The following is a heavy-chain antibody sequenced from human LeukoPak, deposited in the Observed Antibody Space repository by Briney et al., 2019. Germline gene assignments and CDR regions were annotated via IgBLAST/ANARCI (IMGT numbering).Heavy chain of an antibody. D-gene: IGHD3-16*02. CDR1: GFTFSSYW. J-gene: IGHJ3*02. CDR3: ARDRGYDYVWGSYRYTGAFDI. V-gene: IGHV3-7*01. Sequence: GGSLRLSCAASGFTFSSYWMSWVRQAPGKGLEWVANIKQDGSEKYYVEVVKGRSTISRDHAKNSLYLQMNSLRAEDTAVYYCARDRGYDYVWGSYRYTGAFDIWGQGTMVTVSS. CDR2: IKQDGSEK.